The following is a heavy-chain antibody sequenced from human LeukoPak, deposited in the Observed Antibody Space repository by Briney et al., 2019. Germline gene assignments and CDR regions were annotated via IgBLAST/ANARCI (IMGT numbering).Heavy chain of an antibody. CDR3: ARLIASLGNWFDP. D-gene: IGHD6-6*01. J-gene: IGHJ5*02. Sequence: GGSLRLSCAASRFIFSDYYMSWIRQAPGKGLEWVSYISSSGSIIKYADSVKGRFTISRDNARKSLYLQMNSLGAEDTAVYYCARLIASLGNWFDPWGQGTLVTVSS. CDR1: RFIFSDYY. V-gene: IGHV3-11*01. CDR2: ISSSGSII.